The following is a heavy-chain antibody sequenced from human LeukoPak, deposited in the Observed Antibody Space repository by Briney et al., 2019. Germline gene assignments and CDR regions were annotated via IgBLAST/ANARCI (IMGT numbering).Heavy chain of an antibody. D-gene: IGHD2-21*01. CDR3: ARGLGDGYNLLYYFDY. V-gene: IGHV4-34*01. CDR1: GGSFSGYY. CDR2: INHSGST. Sequence: PSETLSLTCAVYGGSFSGYYWSWIRQPPGKGLEWIGEINHSGSTNYNPSLKSRVTISVDTSKNQFSLKLSSVTAADTAVHYCARGLGDGYNLLYYFDYWGQGTLVTVSP. J-gene: IGHJ4*02.